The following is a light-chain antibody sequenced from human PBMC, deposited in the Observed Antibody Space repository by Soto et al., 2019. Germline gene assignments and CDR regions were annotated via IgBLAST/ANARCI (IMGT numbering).Light chain of an antibody. J-gene: IGLJ3*02. CDR2: QSN. V-gene: IGLV1-47*01. CDR3: AAWVDSLTGWL. Sequence: QSVLTQPPSASGTPGQRVIISCSGSSSNIASNYVYWFQQLPGAAPTLLIYQSNQRPSGVPARFSGSKSGTSASLAISGLRSEHNADYYCAAWVDSLTGWLFGGGTEVTVL. CDR1: SSNIASNY.